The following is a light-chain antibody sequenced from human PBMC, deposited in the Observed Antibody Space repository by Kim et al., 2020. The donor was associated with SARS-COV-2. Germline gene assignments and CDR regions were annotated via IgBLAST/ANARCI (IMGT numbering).Light chain of an antibody. V-gene: IGKV3-20*01. Sequence: SPGERDTRSGRASQSVSSSYLAWYQQKPGQAPRLLIYGASSRATGIPDRFSGSGSGTDFTLTISRLEPEDFAVYYCQQYGSSPPYTVGQGTKLEI. CDR3: QQYGSSPPYT. J-gene: IGKJ2*01. CDR1: QSVSSSY. CDR2: GAS.